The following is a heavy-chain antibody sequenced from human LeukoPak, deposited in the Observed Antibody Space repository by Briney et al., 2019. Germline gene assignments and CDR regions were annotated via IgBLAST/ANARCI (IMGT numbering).Heavy chain of an antibody. V-gene: IGHV1-2*06. Sequence: ASVKPSCTASGYTLTVYYMQCVRQAPGQGDEWMGRITPKSGATNYAPKSQGRVTITRDTSISTAYMELRSLRSDATAVYYCARGDLGRTVTAVGDYYDYYMDVCGKGTTVTVSS. D-gene: IGHD2-21*02. CDR1: GYTLTVYY. CDR3: ARGDLGRTVTAVGDYYDYYMDV. J-gene: IGHJ6*03. CDR2: ITPKSGAT.